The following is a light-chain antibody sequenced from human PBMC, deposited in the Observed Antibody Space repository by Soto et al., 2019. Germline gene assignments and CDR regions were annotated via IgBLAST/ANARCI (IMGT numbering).Light chain of an antibody. CDR1: QSVSSSY. CDR2: GAS. CDR3: QQYGRSPFT. V-gene: IGKV3-20*01. Sequence: DIVMTQSPHSLSVTPGEPASISCRASQSVSSSYLAWYQQKPGQAPRLLIYGASSRATGIPGRFSGSGSGTDFTLTISRLEPEDFAVYYCQQYGRSPFTFGPGTKVDIK. J-gene: IGKJ3*01.